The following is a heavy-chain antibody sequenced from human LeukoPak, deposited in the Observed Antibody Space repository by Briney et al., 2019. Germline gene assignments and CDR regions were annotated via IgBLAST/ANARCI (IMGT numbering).Heavy chain of an antibody. D-gene: IGHD4-17*01. V-gene: IGHV3-30*03. CDR1: GFTSSSYG. J-gene: IGHJ3*02. Sequence: GRSLRLSCAASGFTSSSYGMHWVRQAPGKGLEWVAVISYDESNKYYADSVKGRFTISRDNSKNTLYLQMNSLRAEDTAVYYCARQAGDGDYPDAFDIWGQGTMVTVSS. CDR3: ARQAGDGDYPDAFDI. CDR2: ISYDESNK.